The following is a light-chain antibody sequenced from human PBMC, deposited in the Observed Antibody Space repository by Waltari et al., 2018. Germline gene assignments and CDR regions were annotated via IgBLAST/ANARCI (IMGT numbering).Light chain of an antibody. Sequence: QSALTQPPSASGSEGQSVTISCSGAFKYVSWYQKHPGKAPKLLIYDVFKRPSGVTDRFSGSQSGDMVTLTVSWVQFEDEAVYYCSSYAATNNLRNVFGTGTRLTVL. V-gene: IGLV2-8*01. J-gene: IGLJ1*01. CDR1: AFKY. CDR2: DVF. CDR3: SSYAATNNLRNV.